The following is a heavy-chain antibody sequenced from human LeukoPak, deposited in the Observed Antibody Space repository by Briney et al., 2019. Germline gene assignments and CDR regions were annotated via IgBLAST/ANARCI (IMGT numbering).Heavy chain of an antibody. J-gene: IGHJ6*02. V-gene: IGHV4-4*07. CDR3: ARDNWLDPLYGMDV. CDR1: GVSISSYY. Sequence: SETLSLTCTVSGVSISSYYWSWIRQPAGKGLEWIGRIYTSGSTNYNPSLKSRVTMSVGTSKNQFSLKLSSVTAADTAVYYCARDNWLDPLYGMDVWGQGTTVTVSS. D-gene: IGHD1-20*01. CDR2: IYTSGST.